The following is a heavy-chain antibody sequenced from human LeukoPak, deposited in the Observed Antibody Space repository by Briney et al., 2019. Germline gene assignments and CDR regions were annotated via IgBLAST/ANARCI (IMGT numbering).Heavy chain of an antibody. CDR2: IYYSGST. V-gene: IGHV4-59*01. D-gene: IGHD2-15*01. Sequence: PSETLSLTCTVSGGSISSYYWSWIRQPPGKGLEWIGYIYYSGSTNYNPSPKSRVTISVDTSKNQFSLKLSSVTAADTAVYYCAKVRQGHCSGGSCSRGGTPMDVWGKGTTVTISS. CDR1: GGSISSYY. J-gene: IGHJ6*03. CDR3: AKVRQGHCSGGSCSRGGTPMDV.